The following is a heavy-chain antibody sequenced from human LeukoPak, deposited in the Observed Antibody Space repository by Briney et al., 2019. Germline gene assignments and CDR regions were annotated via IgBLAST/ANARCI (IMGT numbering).Heavy chain of an antibody. CDR2: IIPIFGTA. D-gene: IGHD5-18*01. CDR3: ARADTAMVTAHYYYYYMDV. V-gene: IGHV1-69*13. CDR1: GYTFTGYY. J-gene: IGHJ6*03. Sequence: PGASVKVSCKASGYTFTGYYMHWVRQAPGQGLEWMGGIIPIFGTANYAQKFQGRVTITADESTSTAYMELSSLRSEDTAVYYCARADTAMVTAHYYYYYMDVWGKGTTVTVSS.